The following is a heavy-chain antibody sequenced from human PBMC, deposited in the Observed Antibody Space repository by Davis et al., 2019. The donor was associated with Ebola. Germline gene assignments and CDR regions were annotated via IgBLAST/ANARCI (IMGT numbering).Heavy chain of an antibody. V-gene: IGHV4-34*01. J-gene: IGHJ6*02. CDR2: INHSGST. CDR3: ARGPRYAGLAAAGTPGWGPRYYYYGMDV. Sequence: GSLRLSCAVYGGSFSGYYWSWIRQPPGKGLEWIGEINHSGSTNYNPSLKSRVTISVDTSKNQFSLKLSSVTAADTAVYYCARGPRYAGLAAAGTPGWGPRYYYYGMDVWGQGTTVTVSS. D-gene: IGHD6-13*01. CDR1: GGSFSGYY.